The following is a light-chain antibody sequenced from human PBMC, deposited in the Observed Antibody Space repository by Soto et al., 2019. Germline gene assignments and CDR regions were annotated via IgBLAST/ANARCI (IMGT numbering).Light chain of an antibody. CDR3: QHHNSYSQT. CDR1: QSIRYY. CDR2: GAS. Sequence: DIQLTQSPPTLSASVGDRVTITCRASQSIRYYLAWYQQMPGKAPKLLIYGASSLQSGGPSRFSGSGSGTEFTLTISSLQPDDFATSFCQHHNSYSQTFGQGTKVEIK. J-gene: IGKJ1*01. V-gene: IGKV1-5*01.